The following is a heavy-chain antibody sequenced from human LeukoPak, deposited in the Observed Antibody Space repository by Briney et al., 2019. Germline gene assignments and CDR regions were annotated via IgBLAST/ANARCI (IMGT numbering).Heavy chain of an antibody. Sequence: SETLSLTCVVSGGSISSGTYYWSWIRPPPGQGLEWIGCLYYNGNTNYNPSLKNRVTIPVDTSENQFSLKLTSVTAADTAVYYCARGPYSSSWHSPLDYWGQGALVTASS. CDR2: LYYNGNT. V-gene: IGHV4-61*01. CDR3: ARGPYSSSWHSPLDY. J-gene: IGHJ4*02. D-gene: IGHD6-13*01. CDR1: GGSISSGTYY.